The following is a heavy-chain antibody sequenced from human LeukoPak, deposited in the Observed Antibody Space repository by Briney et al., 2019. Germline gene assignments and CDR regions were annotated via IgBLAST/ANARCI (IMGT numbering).Heavy chain of an antibody. CDR3: ARGGQHLWPAYFDY. CDR1: GGSISTHY. D-gene: IGHD5-18*01. CDR2: IYISGST. Sequence: SETLSLTCTVSGGSISTHYWSWIRQSAGKGLEWIGRIYISGSTDYNPSLKSRATMSVDTSKNQFSLKLSPVTAADTAVYYCARGGQHLWPAYFDYWGQGTLVTVS. J-gene: IGHJ4*02. V-gene: IGHV4-4*07.